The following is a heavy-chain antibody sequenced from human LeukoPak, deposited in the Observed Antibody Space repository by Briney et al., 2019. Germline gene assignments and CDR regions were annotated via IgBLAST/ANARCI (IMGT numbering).Heavy chain of an antibody. J-gene: IGHJ4*02. D-gene: IGHD5-24*01. CDR3: AKAAMGYFDY. CDR1: GFTVGNNY. Sequence: GGSLRLSCAASGFTVGNNYMNWVRQAPGKGLEWVAFIRYDGSNKYYADSVKGRFTISRDNSKNTLYLQMNSLRAEDTAVYYCAKAAMGYFDYWGQGTLVTVSS. V-gene: IGHV3-30*02. CDR2: IRYDGSNK.